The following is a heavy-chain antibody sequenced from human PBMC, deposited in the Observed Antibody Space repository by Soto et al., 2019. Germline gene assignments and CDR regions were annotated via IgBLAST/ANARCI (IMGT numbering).Heavy chain of an antibody. D-gene: IGHD7-27*01. CDR1: GDSISTDY. J-gene: IGHJ4*02. V-gene: IGHV4-59*08. CDR3: AKNWNWGSLVH. CDR2: IYYGGST. Sequence: QVHLQESGPGLVKPSETLSLTCTVSGDSISTDYWSWIRQSPGKGLEWIGFIYYGGSTNYNPSLRSRVTISVDTPKNRFSLKLSSLTAADTAVYYCAKNWNWGSLVHWGQGTLVTVSS.